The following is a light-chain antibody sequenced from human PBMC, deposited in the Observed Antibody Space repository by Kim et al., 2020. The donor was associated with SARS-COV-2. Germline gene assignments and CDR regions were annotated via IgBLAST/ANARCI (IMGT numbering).Light chain of an antibody. CDR1: QSVSSSF. CDR3: QQYGSSPVA. CDR2: GAS. J-gene: IGKJ3*01. V-gene: IGKV3-20*01. Sequence: EIVLTQSPGTLSLSPGERATLSCRASQSVSSSFLAWYQQKPGQAPRLLIYGASNRATGIPDRFSGSGSGTDFTLTISRLEPEDFAVYYCQQYGSSPVAFGPGTKGDIK.